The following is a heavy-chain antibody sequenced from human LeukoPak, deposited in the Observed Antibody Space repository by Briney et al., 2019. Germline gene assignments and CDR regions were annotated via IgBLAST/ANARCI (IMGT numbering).Heavy chain of an antibody. CDR2: INHSGST. D-gene: IGHD2-2*01. V-gene: IGHV4-34*01. CDR1: GGSFSGYY. J-gene: IGHJ5*02. Sequence: SETLSLTCAVYGGSFSGYYWSWIRQPPGKGLEWIGEINHSGSTNYNPSLKSRVTISVDTSKNQFSLNLSSVTPADTAVYYCARGKRTSPIVVVPAKRHWFDPWGQGTLVTVSS. CDR3: ARGKRTSPIVVVPAKRHWFDP.